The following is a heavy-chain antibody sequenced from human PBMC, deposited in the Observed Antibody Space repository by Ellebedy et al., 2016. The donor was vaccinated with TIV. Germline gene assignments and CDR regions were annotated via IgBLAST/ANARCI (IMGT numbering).Heavy chain of an antibody. D-gene: IGHD5-12*01. CDR3: ARGPPAGGLLVATV. V-gene: IGHV4-59*01. J-gene: IGHJ3*01. CDR2: IYYSGST. CDR1: GGSISSYY. Sequence: MPSETLSLTCTVSGGSISSYYWSWIRQPPGKGLEWIGYIYYSGSTNYNPSLKSRVTISVDTSKNQFSLKLSSVTAADTAVYYCARGPPAGGLLVATVWGQGTMVTVSS.